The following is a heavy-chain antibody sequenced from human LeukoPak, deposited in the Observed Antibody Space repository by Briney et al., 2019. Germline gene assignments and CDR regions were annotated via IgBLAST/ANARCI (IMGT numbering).Heavy chain of an antibody. J-gene: IGHJ5*02. Sequence: GGSLRLSCAASGFTFSSYAMHWVRQAPGKGLERVAVISYDGSNKYYADSVKGRFTISRDNSKNTLYLQMNSLRAEDTAVYYCARDYCSGGSCYWFDPWGQGTLVTVSS. CDR1: GFTFSSYA. V-gene: IGHV3-30*04. CDR3: ARDYCSGGSCYWFDP. CDR2: ISYDGSNK. D-gene: IGHD2-15*01.